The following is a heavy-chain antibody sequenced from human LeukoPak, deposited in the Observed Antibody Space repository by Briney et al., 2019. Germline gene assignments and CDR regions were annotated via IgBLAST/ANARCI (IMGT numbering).Heavy chain of an antibody. CDR2: ISYDGSNK. J-gene: IGHJ3*02. CDR3: AKTHIVVVTAQDAFDI. D-gene: IGHD2-21*02. V-gene: IGHV3-30*18. CDR1: GFTFSSYG. Sequence: PGGSLRLSCAASGFTFSSYGMHWVRQAPGKGLEWVAVISYDGSNKYYADSVKGRFTISRDNSKNTLYLQMNSLRAGDTAVYYCAKTHIVVVTAQDAFDIWGQGTMVTVSS.